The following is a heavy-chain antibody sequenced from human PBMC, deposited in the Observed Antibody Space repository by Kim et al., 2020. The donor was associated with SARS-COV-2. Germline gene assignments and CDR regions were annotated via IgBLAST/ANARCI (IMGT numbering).Heavy chain of an antibody. Sequence: GGSLRLSCAASGFTFSSYGMHWVRQAPGKGLEWVAVISYDGSNKYYADSVKGRFTISRDNSKNTLYLQMNSLRAEDTAVYYCARPELYCGGDCYRWYFDLWGRGTLVTVSS. CDR2: ISYDGSNK. D-gene: IGHD2-21*02. CDR1: GFTFSSYG. J-gene: IGHJ2*01. CDR3: ARPELYCGGDCYRWYFDL. V-gene: IGHV3-33*05.